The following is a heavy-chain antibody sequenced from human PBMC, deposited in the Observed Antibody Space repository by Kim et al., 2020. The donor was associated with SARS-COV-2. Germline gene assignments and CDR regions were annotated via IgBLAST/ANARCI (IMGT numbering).Heavy chain of an antibody. CDR3: ARNGYYYDRAFDY. Sequence: SETLSLTCIVSGGSISSYYWSWIRQPPGKGLEWIGYIYYSGSTNYNPSLKSRVSISVDTSKNQFSLKLTSVTAADTAVYYCARNGYYYDRAFDYWGQGTL. J-gene: IGHJ4*02. CDR2: IYYSGST. V-gene: IGHV4-59*13. CDR1: GGSISSYY. D-gene: IGHD3-22*01.